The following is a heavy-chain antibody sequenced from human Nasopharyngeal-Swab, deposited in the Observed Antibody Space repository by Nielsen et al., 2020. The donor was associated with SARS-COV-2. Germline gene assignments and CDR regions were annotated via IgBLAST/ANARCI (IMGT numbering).Heavy chain of an antibody. J-gene: IGHJ6*02. V-gene: IGHV4-34*01. Sequence: RQAPGKGLEWIGEINHSGSTNYNPSLKSRVTISVDTSKNQFSLKLSSVTAAGTAVYYCARSIAAAGTSSGYYGMDVWGQGTTVTVSS. CDR3: ARSIAAAGTSSGYYGMDV. D-gene: IGHD6-13*01. CDR2: INHSGST.